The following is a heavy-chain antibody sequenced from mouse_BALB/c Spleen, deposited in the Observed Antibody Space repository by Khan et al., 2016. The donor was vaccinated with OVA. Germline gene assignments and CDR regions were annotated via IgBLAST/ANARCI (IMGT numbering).Heavy chain of an antibody. D-gene: IGHD2-4*01. CDR2: ISYRGVT. V-gene: IGHV3-2*02. CDR1: GYSITSGYA. CDR3: ARGNYDGYYFDY. Sequence: VQLKESGPGLVKPSQSLSLTCTVTGYSITSGYAWNWIRQFPGNKLEWMGYISYRGVTSYTPSLKSRISITRDTSKNQFFLQLNSVTTEDTATYYCARGNYDGYYFDYWGQGTTLTVSS. J-gene: IGHJ2*01.